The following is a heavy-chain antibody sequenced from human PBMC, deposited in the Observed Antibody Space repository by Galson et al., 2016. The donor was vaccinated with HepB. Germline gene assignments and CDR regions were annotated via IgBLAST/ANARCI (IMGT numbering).Heavy chain of an antibody. D-gene: IGHD2-21*02. CDR2: IFYSGST. J-gene: IGHJ5*02. CDR3: ARVGRLGDCVDCFGP. Sequence: SETLSLTCTVSGGSVSSGSYYWSWLRQPPGKGLEWIGYIFYSGSTSYKPSLKSRVTISIDTSRNQFSLRLSSVTAADTAVYYCARVGRLGDCVDCFGPWGLGTVVTVSS. V-gene: IGHV4-61*01. CDR1: GGSVSSGSYY.